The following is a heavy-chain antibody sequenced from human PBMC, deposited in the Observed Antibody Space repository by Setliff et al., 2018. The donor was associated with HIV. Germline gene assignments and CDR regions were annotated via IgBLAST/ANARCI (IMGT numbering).Heavy chain of an antibody. Sequence: SVKVSCKTSGGTFGGSSAINWVRQAPGQGLEWMRRVVPVFNTVNYAQLFQDRITISADKSTSTAYMELSNLRSNDTAVYYCARSGYFDSSAEFWGQGTLVTVSS. CDR2: VVPVFNTV. J-gene: IGHJ4*02. D-gene: IGHD3-9*01. CDR1: GGTFGGSSA. V-gene: IGHV1-69*06. CDR3: ARSGYFDSSAEF.